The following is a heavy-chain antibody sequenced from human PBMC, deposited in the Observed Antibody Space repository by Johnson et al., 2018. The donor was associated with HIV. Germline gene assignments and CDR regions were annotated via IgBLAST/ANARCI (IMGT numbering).Heavy chain of an antibody. CDR3: ARCRDGYTLLRAFDI. V-gene: IGHV3-64*01. D-gene: IGHD5-24*01. Sequence: VKLVESGGGLVQPGGSLRLSCAASGFTFDDYTMHWVRQAPGKGLEYVSGISSDGGSTYYANSVKGRFTISRDNSTNTLYLQMGSLGAEDMAVYYCARCRDGYTLLRAFDIWGQGTMVTVSS. CDR2: ISSDGGST. J-gene: IGHJ3*02. CDR1: GFTFDDYT.